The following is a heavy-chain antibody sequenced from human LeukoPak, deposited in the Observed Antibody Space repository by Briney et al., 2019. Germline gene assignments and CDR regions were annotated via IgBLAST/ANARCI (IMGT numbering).Heavy chain of an antibody. V-gene: IGHV3-33*01. Sequence: GGSLRLSCAASGFTFSSYGMHWVRQAPGKGLEWVAVIWYDGSNKYYADSVKGRFTISRDNSKNTLYLQMNSLRAEDTAVYYCASYPYSGSYFFDYWGQGTLVTVSS. CDR2: IWYDGSNK. J-gene: IGHJ4*02. CDR1: GFTFSSYG. CDR3: ASYPYSGSYFFDY. D-gene: IGHD1-26*01.